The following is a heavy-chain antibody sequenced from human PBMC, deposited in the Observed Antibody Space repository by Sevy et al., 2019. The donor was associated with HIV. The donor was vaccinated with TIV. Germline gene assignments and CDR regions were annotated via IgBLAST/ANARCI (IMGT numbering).Heavy chain of an antibody. J-gene: IGHJ5*02. CDR2: IYYSGST. CDR3: ARQSWYSSGWIWLDP. CDR1: GGSIASSSYY. D-gene: IGHD6-19*01. Sequence: SETLSLTCTVSGGSIASSSYYWGWIRRPPGKGLEWIGTIYYSGSTYYNPSLKSRVTISVDKSKNEFSLKLTSVTAADTAVYYCARQSWYSSGWIWLDPWGQGTLVTVSS. V-gene: IGHV4-39*01.